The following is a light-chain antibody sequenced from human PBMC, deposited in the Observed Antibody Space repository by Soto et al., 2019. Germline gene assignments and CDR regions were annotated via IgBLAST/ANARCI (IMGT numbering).Light chain of an antibody. CDR1: RSNIGSSI. Sequence: QSVLTQPPSLSGTPGQTVTISCLGSRSNIGSSIVHWYQQLPGTAPKHLIYMNNQRPAGVPDRFSGSKSGTSASLVISALWSEDEADYYCVAWDDDLSARVFGGGTKVTVL. CDR2: MNN. J-gene: IGLJ3*02. V-gene: IGLV1-47*03. CDR3: VAWDDDLSARV.